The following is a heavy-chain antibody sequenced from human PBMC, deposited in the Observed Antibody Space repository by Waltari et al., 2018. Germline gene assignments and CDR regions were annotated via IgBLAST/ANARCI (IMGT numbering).Heavy chain of an antibody. Sequence: QMQMVQSGPEVKKPGTSVKVSCKASGFSFSNSAVQWARQARGQRLEWIGGIVGANGNTNYAQKFQERVTIARDTSTRTAYMELSSLTSEDTAIYYCAAAGISGSYYAFDYWAQGALVTVSS. V-gene: IGHV1-58*01. CDR1: GFSFSNSA. CDR3: AAAGISGSYYAFDY. D-gene: IGHD1-26*01. J-gene: IGHJ4*02. CDR2: IVGANGNT.